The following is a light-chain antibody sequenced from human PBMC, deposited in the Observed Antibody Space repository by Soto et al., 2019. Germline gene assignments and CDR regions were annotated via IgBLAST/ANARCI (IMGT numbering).Light chain of an antibody. V-gene: IGKV1D-13*01. CDR3: QHLNNYPPFT. CDR2: GTS. CDR1: QSVNSY. J-gene: IGKJ3*01. Sequence: AIQLTQSPSSLSSSVGDRVTLSCRASQSVNSYLAWYQQKHGKAPRLLISGTSNMETGIPSRFKGSGSGTDFTLTISRLQPEDFATYYCQHLNNYPPFTFGPGTKVDIE.